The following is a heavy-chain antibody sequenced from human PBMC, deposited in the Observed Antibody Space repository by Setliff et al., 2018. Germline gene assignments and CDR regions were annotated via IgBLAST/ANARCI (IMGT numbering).Heavy chain of an antibody. D-gene: IGHD3-16*01. CDR1: GGSISSGGYY. V-gene: IGHV2-26*01. CDR3: ARIGGRYYYYMDV. J-gene: IGHJ6*03. Sequence: KTSETLSLTCTVSGGSISSGGYYWSWIRQSPGKALEWLAHIFSNDEKSYSTSLRSRLTISKDTSKSQVVLTMTNMDPADTATYYCARIGGRYYYYMDVWGKGTTVTVSS. CDR2: IFSNDEK.